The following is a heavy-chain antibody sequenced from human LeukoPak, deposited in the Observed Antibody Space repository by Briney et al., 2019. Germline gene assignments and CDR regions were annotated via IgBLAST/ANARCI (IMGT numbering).Heavy chain of an antibody. Sequence: ASVKVSCKASGYTFTSYYMHWVRQAPGQGLEWMGIINPSGGSTSYAQKFQGRVTMTRDTSTSTVYMELSSLRSEDTAVYYCARDRAPRSYGGKRGGDYFDYWGQGTLVTVSS. CDR2: INPSGGST. V-gene: IGHV1-46*01. D-gene: IGHD4-23*01. CDR3: ARDRAPRSYGGKRGGDYFDY. J-gene: IGHJ4*02. CDR1: GYTFTSYY.